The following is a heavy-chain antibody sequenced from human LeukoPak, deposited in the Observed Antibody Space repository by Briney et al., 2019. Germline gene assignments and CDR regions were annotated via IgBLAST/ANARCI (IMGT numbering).Heavy chain of an antibody. CDR3: ARALLTYYYDSSGYYLDY. D-gene: IGHD3-22*01. J-gene: IGHJ4*02. V-gene: IGHV1-46*01. CDR1: GYTFTSYY. Sequence: ASVKLSCKASGYTFTSYYMHWVRQAPGQGLEWMGIINPSGGSTSYAQKFQGRVTMTRDTSTSTVYMELSSLRSEDTAVYYCARALLTYYYDSSGYYLDYWGQGTLVTVSS. CDR2: INPSGGST.